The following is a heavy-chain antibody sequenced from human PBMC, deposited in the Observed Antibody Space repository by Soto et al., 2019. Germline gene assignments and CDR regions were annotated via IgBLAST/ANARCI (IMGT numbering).Heavy chain of an antibody. CDR3: ARGSSTSNYWFDP. V-gene: IGHV4-31*03. D-gene: IGHD2-2*01. CDR1: GGSVSSGGYY. J-gene: IGHJ5*02. Sequence: SETLSLTCTVSGGSVSSGGYYWSWIRQHPGKGLEWIGYLYYSGTTYYTPSLKSRVTISTDTSKNQVSLKLSSVTAADTAVYYCARGSSTSNYWFDPWGQGTLVTVSS. CDR2: LYYSGTT.